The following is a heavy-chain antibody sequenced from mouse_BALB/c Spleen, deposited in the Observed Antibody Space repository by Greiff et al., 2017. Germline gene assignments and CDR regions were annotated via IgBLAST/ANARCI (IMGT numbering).Heavy chain of an antibody. CDR3: AFDGYSYYAMDD. CDR1: GYTFTSYW. V-gene: IGHV1-7*01. Sequence: LVESGAELAKPGASVKMSCKASGYTFTSYWMHWVKQRPGQGLEWIGYINPSTGYTEYNQKFKDKATLTADKSSSTAYMQLSSLTSEDSAVYYCAFDGYSYYAMDDWGQGTSVTVSS. CDR2: INPSTGYT. D-gene: IGHD2-3*01. J-gene: IGHJ4*01.